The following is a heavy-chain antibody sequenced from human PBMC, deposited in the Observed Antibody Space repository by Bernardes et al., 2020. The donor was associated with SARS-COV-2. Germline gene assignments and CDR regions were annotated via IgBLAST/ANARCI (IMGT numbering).Heavy chain of an antibody. CDR2: IYYSGST. J-gene: IGHJ6*02. CDR3: AREPLGGVSMVRGVIKRYGMDV. CDR1: GGSVSSGSYY. V-gene: IGHV4-61*01. Sequence: SETLSLTCTVSGGSVSSGSYYWSWIRQPPGKGLEWIGYIYYSGSTNYNPSLKSRVTLSVDTSKNQFSLKLSSVTAADTAVYYCAREPLGGVSMVRGVIKRYGMDVWGQGTTVTVSS. D-gene: IGHD3-10*01.